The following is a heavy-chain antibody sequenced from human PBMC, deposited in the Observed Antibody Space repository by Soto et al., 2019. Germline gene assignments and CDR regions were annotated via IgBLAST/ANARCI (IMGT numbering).Heavy chain of an antibody. CDR2: ISYDGHNT. CDR1: GFTFSSYG. J-gene: IGHJ4*02. V-gene: IGHV3-30*18. D-gene: IGHD6-13*01. CDR3: AKDRSYSDSWPSGPFDY. Sequence: QVQLVESGGGVVQPGRSLRLSCAASGFTFSSYGTHWVGQAPGKGLEWVAVISYDGHNTYYADSVKGRFTVSRDNSKNTLFLQMNSLIAEDTAVYYCAKDRSYSDSWPSGPFDYWGQGTLVTVSS.